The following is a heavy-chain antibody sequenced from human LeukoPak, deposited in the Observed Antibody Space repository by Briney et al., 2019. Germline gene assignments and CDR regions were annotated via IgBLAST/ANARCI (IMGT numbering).Heavy chain of an antibody. D-gene: IGHD3-22*01. J-gene: IGHJ5*02. CDR3: AKDLYYYDSSGYSA. V-gene: IGHV3-30*18. CDR1: GFTFSSYG. CDR2: ISYDGSNK. Sequence: PGGSLRLSCAASGFTFSSYGMYWVRQAPGKGLEWVAVISYDGSNKYYADSVKGRFTISRDNPKNTLYLQMNSLRAEDTAVYYCAKDLYYYDSSGYSAWGQGTLVTVSS.